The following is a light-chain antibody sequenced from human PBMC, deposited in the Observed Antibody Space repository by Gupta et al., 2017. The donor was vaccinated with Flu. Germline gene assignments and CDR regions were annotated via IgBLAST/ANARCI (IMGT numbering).Light chain of an antibody. CDR2: DDS. V-gene: IGLV3-21*02. CDR1: NIGSKS. Sequence: SHVLTQPPLVPVAPGQTHRITYGGNNIGSKSVHWYQQKPGQAPVLVVYDDSDRPSGIPERFSGSNSGNTATLTISRVEAGDEADYYCQVWDSSSDTWVFGGGTKLTVL. J-gene: IGLJ3*02. CDR3: QVWDSSSDTWV.